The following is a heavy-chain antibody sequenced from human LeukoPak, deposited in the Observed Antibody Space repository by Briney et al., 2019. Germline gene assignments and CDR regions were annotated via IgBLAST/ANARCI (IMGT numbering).Heavy chain of an antibody. V-gene: IGHV5-51*01. Sequence: GESLKISCKGSGYSFTSYWIGWVRQMPGKGLELMGIIYPGDSDTRYSPSFQGQVTISADKSISTAYLQWSSLKASDTATYYCARTYDSSGYYLGNFDYWGQGTLVTVSS. CDR3: ARTYDSSGYYLGNFDY. CDR1: GYSFTSYW. CDR2: IYPGDSDT. D-gene: IGHD3-22*01. J-gene: IGHJ4*02.